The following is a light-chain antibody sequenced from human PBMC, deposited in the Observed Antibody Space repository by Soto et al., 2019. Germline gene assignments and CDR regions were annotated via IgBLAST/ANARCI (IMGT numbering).Light chain of an antibody. CDR2: GIS. CDR3: QQYGRSRT. J-gene: IGKJ1*01. Sequence: EIVLTQSPGTLSLSPGERATLSCRASQSVSSTYLAWYQQKPGQAPRLLIYGISSRATGIPDRFSGSGSGTDFTLTISGLEPEDFAVYYCQQYGRSRTFGQGTKVEIK. CDR1: QSVSSTY. V-gene: IGKV3-20*01.